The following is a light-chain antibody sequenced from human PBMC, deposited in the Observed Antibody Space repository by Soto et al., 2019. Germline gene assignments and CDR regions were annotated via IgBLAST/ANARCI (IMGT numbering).Light chain of an antibody. V-gene: IGLV2-11*01. J-gene: IGLJ3*02. CDR3: CSYAGRYSWV. CDR1: SSDVGCYNY. CDR2: DIT. Sequence: QSALTQPRSVSGSPGQSVTISCTGTSSDVGCYNYVSWYQQHPGIAPQLIIYDITKRPSGVPDRFSCSKSGNPASLAISGAQAEYEAGYYCCSYAGRYSWVFGGGTKLTVL.